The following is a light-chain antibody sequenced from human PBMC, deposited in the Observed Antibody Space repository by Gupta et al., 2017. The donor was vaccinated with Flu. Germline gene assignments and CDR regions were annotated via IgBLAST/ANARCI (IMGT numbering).Light chain of an antibody. Sequence: DIVLPQSPGTLSLSPGERATLSCRASQSLSRTYLAWYQQKPGQAPRLLIYGTSNRATGIPDRFSGSGSGTDFTLTISRLDPEDFAAYYCQQYDGAPQTFGQGTKLEI. CDR2: GTS. CDR3: QQYDGAPQT. CDR1: QSLSRTY. J-gene: IGKJ2*01. V-gene: IGKV3-20*01.